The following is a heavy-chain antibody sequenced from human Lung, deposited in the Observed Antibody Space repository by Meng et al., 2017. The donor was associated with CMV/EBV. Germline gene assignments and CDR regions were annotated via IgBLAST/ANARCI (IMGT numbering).Heavy chain of an antibody. V-gene: IGHV3-48*03. CDR1: GFTFSGYE. CDR3: ARDAYGVIDSYYFDY. Sequence: GGSLRLXXAASGFTFSGYEMNWVRQAPGKGLEWVSYISYTGNTISYADSVKGRFTISRDNAKNSLFLQMNSLRAEDTAIYYCARDAYGVIDSYYFDYWGQGTLVXVSS. CDR2: ISYTGNTI. J-gene: IGHJ4*02. D-gene: IGHD4-17*01.